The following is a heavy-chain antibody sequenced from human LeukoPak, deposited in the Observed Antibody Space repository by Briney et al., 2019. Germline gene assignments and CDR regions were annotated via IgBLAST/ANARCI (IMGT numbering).Heavy chain of an antibody. CDR1: GFTFSSYA. Sequence: PGGSLRLSCAASGFTFSSYAMTWVRQAPGKGLEWVSAFSATDHSAQYAQSVKGRFTISRDNTKNTLYLQMNSLSAEDTAVYYCANARIAAAGTGAFDVWGQGTMVTVSS. J-gene: IGHJ3*01. D-gene: IGHD6-13*01. CDR3: ANARIAAAGTGAFDV. CDR2: FSATDHSA. V-gene: IGHV3-23*01.